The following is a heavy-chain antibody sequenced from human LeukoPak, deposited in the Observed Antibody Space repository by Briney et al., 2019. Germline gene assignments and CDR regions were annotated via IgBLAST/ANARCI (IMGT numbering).Heavy chain of an antibody. CDR1: GGSISSSSYY. CDR2: IYYSGST. V-gene: IGHV4-39*01. CDR3: ANSRSYLGQGRPLINY. Sequence: PSETLSLTCTVSGGSISSSSYYWGWIRQPPGKGLEWIGSIYYSGSTYYNPSLTSRVTISVDTSKNQFSLKLSSVTAADTAVYYCANSRSYLGQGRPLINYWGQGTLVTVSS. J-gene: IGHJ4*02. D-gene: IGHD3-16*01.